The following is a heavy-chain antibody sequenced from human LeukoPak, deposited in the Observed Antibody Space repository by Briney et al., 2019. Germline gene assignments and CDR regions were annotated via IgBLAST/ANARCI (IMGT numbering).Heavy chain of an antibody. V-gene: IGHV4-34*01. CDR2: INHSGST. CDR3: ATRIIDRYCSSTSCYNTNWFDP. D-gene: IGHD2-2*02. J-gene: IGHJ5*02. CDR1: GGSFSGYY. Sequence: SETLSLTCAVSGGSFSGYYWSWIRQPPGKGLEWIGEINHSGSTNYNPSLKSRVTISVDTSKNQFSLKLSSVTAADTAVYYCATRIIDRYCSSTSCYNTNWFDPWGQGTLVTVSS.